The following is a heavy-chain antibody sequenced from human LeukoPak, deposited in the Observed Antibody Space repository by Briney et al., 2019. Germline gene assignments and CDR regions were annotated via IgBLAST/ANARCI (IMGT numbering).Heavy chain of an antibody. Sequence: ASVKVSCKASGYTFTGYYMHWVRQAPGQGLEWMGWINPNSGGTNYAQKFQGRVTMTRDTSISTAYMELSRLRSDDTAVYYCARRRSTGANNLLEPFDPWGQGTLVTVSS. CDR3: ARRRSTGANNLLEPFDP. D-gene: IGHD3-3*01. V-gene: IGHV1-2*02. CDR2: INPNSGGT. J-gene: IGHJ5*02. CDR1: GYTFTGYY.